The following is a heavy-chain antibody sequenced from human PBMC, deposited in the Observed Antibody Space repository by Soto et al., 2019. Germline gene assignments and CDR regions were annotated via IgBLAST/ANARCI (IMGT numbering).Heavy chain of an antibody. CDR2: IIPIFGTA. CDR3: AKVRESSPMGYDYGMDV. Sequence: QAQLEQSGGEVKKPGSSVKVSCKASRVAFSKFIVTWVRQAPGLGLAWVGGIIPIFGTANYAQKFQGRATITADEATGTSYREANNLRTEDTAVDYGAKVRESSPMGYDYGMDVWGQGTTVTVSS. V-gene: IGHV1-69*01. D-gene: IGHD2-2*01. CDR1: RVAFSKFI. J-gene: IGHJ6*02.